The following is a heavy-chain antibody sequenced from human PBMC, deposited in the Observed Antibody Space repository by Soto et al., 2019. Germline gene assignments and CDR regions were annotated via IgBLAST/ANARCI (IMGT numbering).Heavy chain of an antibody. CDR1: GYTFTSYG. D-gene: IGHD3-22*01. J-gene: IGHJ4*02. CDR2: ISAYNGNT. Sequence: ASVKVSCKASGYTFTSYGISWVRQAPGQGLERMGWISAYNGNTNYAQKLQGRVTMTTDTSTSTAYMELRSLRSDDTAVYFCARDGYDSSGYYPLYFDYWGQGTLVTVSS. V-gene: IGHV1-18*01. CDR3: ARDGYDSSGYYPLYFDY.